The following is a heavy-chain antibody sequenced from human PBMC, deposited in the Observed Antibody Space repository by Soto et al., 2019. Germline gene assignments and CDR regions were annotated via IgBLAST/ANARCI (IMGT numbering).Heavy chain of an antibody. D-gene: IGHD2-2*01. CDR1: GGSISSGDYY. CDR3: ARGNRDCSSTSCYFTGELELYYYGMDV. V-gene: IGHV4-30-4*01. CDR2: IYYSGST. Sequence: SETLSLTCTVSGGSISSGDYYWSWIRQPPGKGLEWIGYIYYSGSTYYNPSLKSRVTISVDTSKNQFSLKLSSVTAADTAVYYCARGNRDCSSTSCYFTGELELYYYGMDVWGQGTTVTVSS. J-gene: IGHJ6*02.